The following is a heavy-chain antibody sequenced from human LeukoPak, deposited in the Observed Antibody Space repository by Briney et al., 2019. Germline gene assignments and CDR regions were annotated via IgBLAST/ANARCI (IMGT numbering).Heavy chain of an antibody. CDR3: ARRAGAYSHPYDY. CDR1: GFSVTTYA. D-gene: IGHD4/OR15-4a*01. J-gene: IGHJ4*02. V-gene: IGHV3-23*01. Sequence: GGSLTLSCAASGFSVTTYAMGWVRQAPGKGLEWVSAITGSGGRTYYADSVKGRFTISRDNSKNTLYLQMNSLRAEDTAVYYCARRAGAYSHPYDYWGQGTLVTVSS. CDR2: ITGSGGRT.